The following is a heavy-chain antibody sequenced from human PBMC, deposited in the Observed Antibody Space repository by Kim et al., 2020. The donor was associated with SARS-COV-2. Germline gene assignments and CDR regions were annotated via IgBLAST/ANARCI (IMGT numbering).Heavy chain of an antibody. V-gene: IGHV3-30*03. CDR3: ARVAEPGYHDKYNWLDP. J-gene: IGHJ5*02. Sequence: GGSLRLSCAASGFTFRNYGMHWVRQAPGKGLEWVSMITLDGRNTYYADSVKGRFTISRDNSGNSLYLQMNSLRTEDTALYYCARVAEPGYHDKYNWLDP. D-gene: IGHD6-25*01. CDR2: ITLDGRNT. CDR1: GFTFRNYG.